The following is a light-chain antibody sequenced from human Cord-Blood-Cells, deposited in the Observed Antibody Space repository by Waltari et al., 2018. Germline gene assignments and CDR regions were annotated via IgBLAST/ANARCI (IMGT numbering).Light chain of an antibody. V-gene: IGLV2-23*01. Sequence: QSALTQPASVSGSPGQSITISCTGTSSDVGRYNLVSWYQQHPGKAPKLMIDEGSKGPSGVSNRFSGSKSGNTASLTISGLQAEDEADYYCCSYAGSSTWVFGGGTKLTVL. CDR1: SSDVGRYNL. J-gene: IGLJ3*02. CDR3: CSYAGSSTWV. CDR2: EGS.